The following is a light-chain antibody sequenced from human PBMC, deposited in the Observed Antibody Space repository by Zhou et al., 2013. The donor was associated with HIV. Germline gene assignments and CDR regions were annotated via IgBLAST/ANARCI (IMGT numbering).Light chain of an antibody. Sequence: EIVLTQSPATLSLSPGERATLSCGASQSLSSSHLAWYQQRPGQAPRLLIYDASSRATGIPDRFSGSGSGADFTLSISRLEPEDFAVYYCQQYDYSPITFGQGTRLEIK. CDR2: DAS. CDR1: QSLSSSH. J-gene: IGKJ5*01. V-gene: IGKV3D-20*01. CDR3: QQYDYSPIT.